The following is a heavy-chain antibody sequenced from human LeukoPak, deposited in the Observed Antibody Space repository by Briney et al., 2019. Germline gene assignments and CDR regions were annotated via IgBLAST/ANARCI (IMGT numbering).Heavy chain of an antibody. V-gene: IGHV3-21*01. D-gene: IGHD6-6*01. CDR2: ISSSSSYI. CDR1: GFTFSSYS. Sequence: GGSLRLSCAASGFTFSSYSMNWVRQAPGKGLEWVSSISSSSSYIYYADSVKGRFTISRDNAKNSLYLQVNSLRAEDTAVYYCSSYSSSPSVRLPPDWGQGTMVTVSS. CDR3: SSYSSSPSVRLPPD. J-gene: IGHJ3*01.